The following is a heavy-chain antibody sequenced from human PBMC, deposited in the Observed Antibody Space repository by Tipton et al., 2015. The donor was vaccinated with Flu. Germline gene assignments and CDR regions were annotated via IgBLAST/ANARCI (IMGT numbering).Heavy chain of an antibody. V-gene: IGHV1-69*01. Sequence: QVQLVQSGAEVKKPGSSVKVSCKTSGGTFSRYGFFWVRQAPGQGLEWMGGIIPVFGAANYAQKFQGRVTITADESTNTVYMELSSLRSDATAVYYCTRDRHCYGDSCRSGSYYGMDVWGQGTTVTVSS. CDR3: TRDRHCYGDSCRSGSYYGMDV. CDR1: GGTFSRYG. CDR2: IIPVFGAA. J-gene: IGHJ6*02. D-gene: IGHD2-2*01.